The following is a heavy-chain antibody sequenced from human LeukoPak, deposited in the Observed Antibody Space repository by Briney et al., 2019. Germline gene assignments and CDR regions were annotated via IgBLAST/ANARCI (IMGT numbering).Heavy chain of an antibody. J-gene: IGHJ3*02. CDR3: ARWVERPKAFDI. V-gene: IGHV4-39*07. CDR2: ISDTGVT. CDR1: GDSFGNTMYY. Sequence: SETLSLTCIVSGDSFGNTMYYWGWIRQPPGKGLEWIATISDTGVTYYNPSLARRTTISIDTPKKHFSLKLTSVTAADTAMFYCARWVERPKAFDIWRQGTKVTVSS. D-gene: IGHD1-1*01.